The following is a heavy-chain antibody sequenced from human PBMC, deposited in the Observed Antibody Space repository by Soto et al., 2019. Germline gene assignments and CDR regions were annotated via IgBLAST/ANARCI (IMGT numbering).Heavy chain of an antibody. V-gene: IGHV3-30*18. CDR2: ISYDGSNK. CDR1: GFTFSSYG. D-gene: IGHD6-19*01. CDR3: AKVRHGCRWYFDL. Sequence: QVQLVESGGGVVQPGRSLRLSCAASGFTFSSYGMHWVRQAPGKGLEWVAVISYDGSNKYYADSVKGRFTISRDNSKNTLYLQMNSLRAEDTAVYYCAKVRHGCRWYFDLWGRGTLVTVSS. J-gene: IGHJ2*01.